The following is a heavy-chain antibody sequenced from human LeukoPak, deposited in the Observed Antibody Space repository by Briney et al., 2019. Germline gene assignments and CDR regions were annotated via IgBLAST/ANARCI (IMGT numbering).Heavy chain of an antibody. CDR3: ARQGVLVATIGYYYYYMDV. J-gene: IGHJ6*03. CDR1: GGSFSGYY. Sequence: SETLSLTCAVYGGSFSGYYWSWIRQPPGKGLEWIGEINHSGSTNCNPSLKSRVTISVDTSKNQFSLKLSSVTAADTAVYYCARQGVLVATIGYYYYYMDVWGKGTTVTVSS. V-gene: IGHV4-34*01. D-gene: IGHD5-12*01. CDR2: INHSGST.